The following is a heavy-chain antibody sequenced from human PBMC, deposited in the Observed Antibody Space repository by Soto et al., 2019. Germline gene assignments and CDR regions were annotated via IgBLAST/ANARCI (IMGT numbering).Heavy chain of an antibody. D-gene: IGHD3-22*01. J-gene: IGHJ4*02. V-gene: IGHV1-18*01. Sequence: QVKVVQSGTEVKKPGASIKVSCKASGYRFATSGMTWVRQAPGQGLEWKGWISVYNGNTNYDQKLQDRVTMTTDTSTTTAYLEVRNLRSDDTAVYYCARAGQYYDASGYADWGQGTLVTVS. CDR2: ISVYNGNT. CDR1: GYRFATSG. CDR3: ARAGQYYDASGYAD.